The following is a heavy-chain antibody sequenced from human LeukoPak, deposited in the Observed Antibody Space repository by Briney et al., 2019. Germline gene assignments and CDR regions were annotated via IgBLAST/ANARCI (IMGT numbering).Heavy chain of an antibody. CDR2: INPYNDNT. Sequence: ASVKVSCKASGYTFTAFGVSWVRRAPGQGLEWMGWINPYNDNTDYAQKFQGRVSMTTDTATSTVYMELRSLISDDTAVYYCARGASSGSYYHNWGQGTLVTVSS. CDR1: GYTFTAFG. J-gene: IGHJ4*02. CDR3: ARGASSGSYYHN. V-gene: IGHV1-18*01. D-gene: IGHD1-26*01.